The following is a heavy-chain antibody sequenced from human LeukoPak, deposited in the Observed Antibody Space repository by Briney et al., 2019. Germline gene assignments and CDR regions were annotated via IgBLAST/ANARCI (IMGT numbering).Heavy chain of an antibody. CDR2: ISSSSSTI. Sequence: GGSLRLSCAASGFTFSSYSMNWVRQAPGKGLKWVSYISSSSSTIYYADSVKGRFTISRDNAKNSLYLQMSSLRAEDTAVYYCSRGRGLVTPAEYFQHWGQGTLVTVSS. D-gene: IGHD3/OR15-3a*01. V-gene: IGHV3-48*04. J-gene: IGHJ1*01. CDR1: GFTFSSYS. CDR3: SRGRGLVTPAEYFQH.